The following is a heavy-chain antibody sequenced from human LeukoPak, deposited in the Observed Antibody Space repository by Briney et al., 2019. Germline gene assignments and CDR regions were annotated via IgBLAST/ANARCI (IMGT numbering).Heavy chain of an antibody. CDR2: IYYSRST. V-gene: IGHV4-39*01. Sequence: PSETLSLTCTVSGGSLSSSNYYWGWTRQPPGKGLEWIGRIYYSRSTHYNPSLNRRVTTSVDKSNNQLSLKLNSLTAADTAVYYCARSRKNDWTSTSCYTDHWGQGALVTVSS. CDR3: ARSRKNDWTSTSCYTDH. J-gene: IGHJ5*02. CDR1: GGSLSSSNYY. D-gene: IGHD2-2*02.